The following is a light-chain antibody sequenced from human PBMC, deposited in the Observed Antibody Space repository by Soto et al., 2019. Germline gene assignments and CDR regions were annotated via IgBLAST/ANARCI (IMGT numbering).Light chain of an antibody. V-gene: IGKV1-5*01. Sequence: DIPMTQSPSTLSASVGDRVTITCRASQDINKWVAWYQHISGRAPRLLIYDASHLASGVPSRFRCRRSRSEVTLTISGLQTEDTETSYGQHYNTYPQVFGHGTKLEI. CDR3: QHYNTYPQV. CDR2: DAS. CDR1: QDINKW. J-gene: IGKJ2*01.